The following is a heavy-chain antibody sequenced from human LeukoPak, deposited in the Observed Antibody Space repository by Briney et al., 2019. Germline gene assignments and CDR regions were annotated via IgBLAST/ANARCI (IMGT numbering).Heavy chain of an antibody. Sequence: GGSLRLSCAASGFTFSDFTMNWVRQAPGKGLEWVSYISSSGSTIYYADSVKGRFTISRDNAKNSLYLQMYSLRAEDTAVYYCAELGITMIGGVWGKGTTVTISS. D-gene: IGHD3-10*02. CDR2: ISSSGSTI. J-gene: IGHJ6*04. V-gene: IGHV3-48*04. CDR1: GFTFSDFT. CDR3: AELGITMIGGV.